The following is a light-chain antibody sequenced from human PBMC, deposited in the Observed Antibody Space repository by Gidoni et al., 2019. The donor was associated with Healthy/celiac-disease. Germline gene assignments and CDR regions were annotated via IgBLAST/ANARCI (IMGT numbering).Light chain of an antibody. CDR3: QAWDSSTVV. CDR1: NLWDKY. V-gene: IGLV3-1*01. CDR2: QDS. Sequence: SYELTQPPSVSVSPGQTARIPCSGDNLWDKYACWYQHKPGQSPVLVIDQDSKRPAGIPERFSGSNSGNTATLTISGTQAMDEADYYCQAWDSSTVVFGGGTKLTVL. J-gene: IGLJ2*01.